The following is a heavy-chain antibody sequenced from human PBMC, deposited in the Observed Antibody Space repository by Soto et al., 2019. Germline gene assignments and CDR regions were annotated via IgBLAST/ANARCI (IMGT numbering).Heavy chain of an antibody. V-gene: IGHV3-21*01. Sequence: EVQLVESGGGLVKPGGSLRVSCAASGFSFNTYSMNWVRQAPGKGLEWVSSISTSSTYIYYADSVKGRFTITRDNAKKSLFLQMNRLTAGDTAVYYCARGGGYQLFPPDYWGQGTLVTVSS. J-gene: IGHJ4*02. CDR1: GFSFNTYS. CDR2: ISTSSTYI. D-gene: IGHD2-2*01. CDR3: ARGGGYQLFPPDY.